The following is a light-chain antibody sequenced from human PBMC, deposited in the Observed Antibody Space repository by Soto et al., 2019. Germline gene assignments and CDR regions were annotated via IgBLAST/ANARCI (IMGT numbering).Light chain of an antibody. V-gene: IGKV1-8*01. J-gene: IGKJ4*01. CDR3: QQYDSYVT. CDR1: QGVSSY. Sequence: AIRMTQSPSSLSASTGDRVTITCRASQGVSSYLAWYQQKPGKAPKLLIYAASTLQSGVPSRFSGSGSGTDFTLTISCLQSEDFATYYCQQYDSYVTIGGGGKLDIK. CDR2: AAS.